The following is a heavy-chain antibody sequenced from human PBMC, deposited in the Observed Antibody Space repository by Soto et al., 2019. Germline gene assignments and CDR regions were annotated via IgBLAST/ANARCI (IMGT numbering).Heavy chain of an antibody. D-gene: IGHD2-8*01. CDR3: ASRYCTNGVCYQPFGY. CDR2: IYYSGST. J-gene: IGHJ4*02. Sequence: LSLTCTVSGGSISSGDYYWSWIRQPPGKGLEWIGYIYYSGSTYYNPSLKSRVTISVDTSKNQFSLKLSSVTAADTAVYYCASRYCTNGVCYQPFGYWGQGTLVTVSS. V-gene: IGHV4-30-4*01. CDR1: GGSISSGDYY.